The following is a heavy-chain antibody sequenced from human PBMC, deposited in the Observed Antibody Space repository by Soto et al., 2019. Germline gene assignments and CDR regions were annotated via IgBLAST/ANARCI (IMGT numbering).Heavy chain of an antibody. D-gene: IGHD5-12*01. Sequence: LRRSGAASAIPFTNYWRTWVRQTPRKGQISVPRMSPHGSDGGWADSVEGRFPVSRDNAKNTRYLQMPRLRADDTSMHYCPCRGAIVPVATSDFERWEQETLVTASS. CDR1: AIPFTNYW. CDR2: MSPHGSDG. CDR3: PCRGAIVPVATSDFER. V-gene: IGHV3-74*01. J-gene: IGHJ4*02.